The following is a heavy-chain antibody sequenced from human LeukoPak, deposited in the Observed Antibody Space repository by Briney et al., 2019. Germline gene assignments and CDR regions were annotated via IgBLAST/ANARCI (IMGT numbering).Heavy chain of an antibody. CDR2: ISAYNGNT. J-gene: IGHJ6*02. D-gene: IGHD2-2*01. V-gene: IGHV1-18*01. CDR1: GYTFTSYG. Sequence: ASVKVSCKASGYTFTSYGISWVRQAPGQGLEWMGWISAYNGNTNYAQKLQGRVTMTTDTSTSTAYMELRSLRSDDTAVYYCTYSSTSSPLYYYYGMDVWGQGTTVTVPS. CDR3: TYSSTSSPLYYYYGMDV.